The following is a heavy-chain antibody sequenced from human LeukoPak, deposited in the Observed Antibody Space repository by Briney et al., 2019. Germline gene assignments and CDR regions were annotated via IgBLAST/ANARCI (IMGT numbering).Heavy chain of an antibody. J-gene: IGHJ4*02. CDR3: ASAKYGSGSYYDY. CDR1: GFTFSSYS. Sequence: GGSLRLSCAASGFTFSSYSMSWVRQAPGKGLEWVSSISSSSSYIYYADSVKGRFTISRDNAKNSLYLQMNSLRAEDTAVYYCASAKYGSGSYYDYWGQGTLVTVSS. D-gene: IGHD3-10*01. CDR2: ISSSSSYI. V-gene: IGHV3-21*01.